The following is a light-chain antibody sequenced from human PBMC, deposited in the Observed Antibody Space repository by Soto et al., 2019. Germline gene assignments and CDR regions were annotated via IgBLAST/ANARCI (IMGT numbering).Light chain of an antibody. CDR2: GAS. V-gene: IGKV3-20*01. J-gene: IGKJ5*01. CDR3: QQYGSSPIT. CDR1: QSVSSSY. Sequence: EIVLTQSPGTLSLSPGEIATLSCSASQSVSSSYLAWYQQKPGQAPRLLIYGASTRATGIPDRFSGSGSGTDFTLTISSLEPEDFAVYYCQQYGSSPITFGQGTRLEIK.